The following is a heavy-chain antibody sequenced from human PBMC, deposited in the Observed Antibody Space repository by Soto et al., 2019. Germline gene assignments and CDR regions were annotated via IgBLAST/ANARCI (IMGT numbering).Heavy chain of an antibody. D-gene: IGHD4-17*01. CDR2: IYYSGST. CDR3: ARVGTTVTFDY. J-gene: IGHJ4*02. Sequence: SETLSLTCTVSGGSVSSGSYYWSWIRQPPGKGLEWLGYIYYSGSTNYNPSLKSRVTISVDTSKNQFSLKLSSVTAADMAVYYCARVGTTVTFDYWGQGTLVTVSS. V-gene: IGHV4-61*01. CDR1: GGSVSSGSYY.